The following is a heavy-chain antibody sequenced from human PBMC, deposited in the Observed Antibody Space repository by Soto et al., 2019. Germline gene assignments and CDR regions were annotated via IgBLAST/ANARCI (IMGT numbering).Heavy chain of an antibody. CDR1: GFTFDDYA. Sequence: EVQLVESGGGLVQPGRSPRLSCAASGFTFDDYAMHWVRRVPGKGLEWVSSISWNSNIIGYADSVKGRFTISRDNAKNFLYLQMNSLRPEDTALYYCAKGGPDGFCSGGRCYFDYWGQGTLVTVSS. D-gene: IGHD2-15*01. V-gene: IGHV3-9*01. J-gene: IGHJ4*02. CDR2: ISWNSNII. CDR3: AKGGPDGFCSGGRCYFDY.